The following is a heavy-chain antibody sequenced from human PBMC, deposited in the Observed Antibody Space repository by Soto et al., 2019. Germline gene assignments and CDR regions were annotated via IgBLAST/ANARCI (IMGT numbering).Heavy chain of an antibody. D-gene: IGHD1-26*01. CDR2: ISSDGKT. V-gene: IGHV3-23*01. CDR1: GFSFSNYA. Sequence: EVQLLESGGGLVQPGGSLRLSCAASGFSFSNYAMTWVRQAPGKGLEWVSAISSDGKTFYADSVRGRFTISRDNSKTTLYLQMNSLRAEDTAVYYWAKLIVGATVHSWGQGTLVTVSS. CDR3: AKLIVGATVHS. J-gene: IGHJ4*02.